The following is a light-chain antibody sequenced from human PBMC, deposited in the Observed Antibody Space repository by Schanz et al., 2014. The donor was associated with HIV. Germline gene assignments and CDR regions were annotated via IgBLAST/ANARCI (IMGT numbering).Light chain of an antibody. CDR1: SSDVGGYNY. CDR3: SSYSSESSPYV. V-gene: IGLV2-14*03. Sequence: QSALTQPASVSGSPGQSITISCTGTSSDVGGYNYVSWYQQHPGKAPKLMIYDVSNRPSGVSNRFSGSKFGNTASLTVSGLQAEDEADYYCSSYSSESSPYVFGTGTKVTVL. CDR2: DVS. J-gene: IGLJ1*01.